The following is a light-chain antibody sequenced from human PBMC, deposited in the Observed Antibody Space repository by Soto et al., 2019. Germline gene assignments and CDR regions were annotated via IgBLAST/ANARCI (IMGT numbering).Light chain of an antibody. Sequence: QSVLTQPASVSGSPGQSITISCTGTSSDVGGYNSVSWYQHHPGKAPELIIYDVSNRPSGVSNRFSGSKSGNTASLTISGLQPEDEADYYCSSYATSNTRQIVVGTGTKVTVL. V-gene: IGLV2-14*03. J-gene: IGLJ1*01. CDR2: DVS. CDR1: SSDVGGYNS. CDR3: SSYATSNTRQIV.